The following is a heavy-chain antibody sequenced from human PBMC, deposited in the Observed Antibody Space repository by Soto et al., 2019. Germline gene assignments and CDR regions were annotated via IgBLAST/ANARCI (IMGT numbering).Heavy chain of an antibody. CDR1: GFTFSNYA. D-gene: IGHD2-15*01. CDR2: ISGSGGST. J-gene: IGHJ3*02. Sequence: PGGSLRLSCAASGFTFSNYAMMWVRQAPGKGLEWVSAISGSGGSTYYADSVKGRFTISRDNSKNTLYLQMNSLRAEDTAVYYCANEICGSCYFSAFDIWGQGTMVTVSS. CDR3: ANEICGSCYFSAFDI. V-gene: IGHV3-23*01.